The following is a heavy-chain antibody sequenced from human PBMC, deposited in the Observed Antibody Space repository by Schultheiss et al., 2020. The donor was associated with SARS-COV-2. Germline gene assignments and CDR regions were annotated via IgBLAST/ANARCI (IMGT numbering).Heavy chain of an antibody. CDR1: GFTFSSYA. CDR2: ISGSGGST. V-gene: IGHV3-23*01. J-gene: IGHJ5*02. D-gene: IGHD6-19*01. CDR3: ARTPTARGGWYWFDP. Sequence: GGSLRLSCAASGFTFSSYAMHWVRQAPGKGLEWVSAISGSGGSTYYADSVKGRFTISRDNSKNTLYLQMNSLRAEDTAVYYCARTPTARGGWYWFDPWGQGTLVTVSS.